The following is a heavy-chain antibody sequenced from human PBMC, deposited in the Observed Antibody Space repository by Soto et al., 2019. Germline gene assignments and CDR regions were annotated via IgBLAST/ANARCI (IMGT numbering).Heavy chain of an antibody. CDR1: GGSISSYY. CDR2: IYYSGST. Sequence: SETLSLTCTVSGGSISSYYWSWIRQPPGKGLEWIGYIYYSGSTNYNPSLKSRVTISVDTSKNQFSLELRSLRSDDTAVYYCASAIMTTVTTLPAFDIWGQGTMVTVSS. CDR3: ASAIMTTVTTLPAFDI. D-gene: IGHD4-17*01. J-gene: IGHJ3*02. V-gene: IGHV4-59*01.